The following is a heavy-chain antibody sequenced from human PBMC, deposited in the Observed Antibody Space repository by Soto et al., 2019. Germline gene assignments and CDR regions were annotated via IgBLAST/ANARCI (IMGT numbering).Heavy chain of an antibody. D-gene: IGHD6-6*01. CDR2: ISYTSSSM. V-gene: IGHV3-48*01. CDR3: ARGGAARPDY. J-gene: IGHJ4*02. Sequence: GGSLRLSCAASGFTFSSYGMNWVRQAPGKGLEWVSYISYTSSSMSYTDSVKGRFTISRDNAKNSLYLQMNSLRAEDTAVYYCARGGAARPDYWGQGTLVTVSS. CDR1: GFTFSSYG.